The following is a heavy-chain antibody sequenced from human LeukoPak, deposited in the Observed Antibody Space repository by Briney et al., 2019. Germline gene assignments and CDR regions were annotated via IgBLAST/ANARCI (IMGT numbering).Heavy chain of an antibody. CDR3: ARFGVDYDMDV. Sequence: PGSGPTPMKPSGTLSLTCTVSGGSIRGHYWTWIRQPPGKGWEWIGQIHYSGRPDYNPSLKSRVTISVDTSKNQLPLKVTSVTGADTVVYYCARFGVDYDMDVWGQGTTVTVSS. D-gene: IGHD3-16*01. V-gene: IGHV4-59*11. CDR1: GGSIRGHY. J-gene: IGHJ6*02. CDR2: IHYSGRP.